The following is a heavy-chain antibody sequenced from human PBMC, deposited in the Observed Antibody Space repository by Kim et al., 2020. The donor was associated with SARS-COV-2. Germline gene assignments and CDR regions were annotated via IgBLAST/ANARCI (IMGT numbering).Heavy chain of an antibody. J-gene: IGHJ4*02. V-gene: IGHV7-4-1*02. Sequence: YAQGFTGRFVFSLDTSVSTAYLQISSLKAEDTAVYYCARVGGWRLEGIDYWGQGTLVTVSS. CDR3: ARVGGWRLEGIDY. D-gene: IGHD6-19*01.